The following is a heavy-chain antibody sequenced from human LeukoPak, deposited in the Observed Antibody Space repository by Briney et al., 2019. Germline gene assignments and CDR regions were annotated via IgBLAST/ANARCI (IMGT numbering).Heavy chain of an antibody. CDR3: ARDPTSSDCSSTSCRYYYYYYGMDV. CDR1: GFTFSSYA. J-gene: IGHJ6*02. CDR2: IPYDGSNK. Sequence: GGSLRLSCAASGFTFSSYAMHWVRRAPGKGLEWVAVIPYDGSNKYYADSVKGRFTISRDNSKNTLYLQMNSLRAEDTAVYYCARDPTSSDCSSTSCRYYYYYYGMDVWGQGTTVTVSS. D-gene: IGHD2-2*01. V-gene: IGHV3-30*04.